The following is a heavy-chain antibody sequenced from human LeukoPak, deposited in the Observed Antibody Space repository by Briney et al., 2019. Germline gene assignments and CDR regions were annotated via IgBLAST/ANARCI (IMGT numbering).Heavy chain of an antibody. CDR2: IYTSGST. CDR3: ARDHTPPPHSSLDY. Sequence: PSETLSLTCTVSGGSISSYYWSWIRQPAGKGLEWIGRIYTSGSTNYNPSLKSRVTMSVDTSKNQFSLKLSSVTAADTAVYYCARDHTPPPHSSLDYWGQGTLVTVSS. D-gene: IGHD5-18*01. V-gene: IGHV4-4*07. J-gene: IGHJ4*02. CDR1: GGSISSYY.